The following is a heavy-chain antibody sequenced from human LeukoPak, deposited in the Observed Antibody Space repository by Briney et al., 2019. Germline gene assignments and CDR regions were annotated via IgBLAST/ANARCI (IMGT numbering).Heavy chain of an antibody. D-gene: IGHD4-17*01. V-gene: IGHV4-59*12. CDR1: GGSISSYY. CDR3: ARNTHLLWGYGDKPRNFDY. J-gene: IGHJ4*02. Sequence: SETLSLTCTVSGGSISSYYWSWIRQPPGKGLEWIGYIYYSGSTNYNPSLKSRVTISVDTSKNQFSLKLSSVTAADTAVYYCARNTHLLWGYGDKPRNFDYWGQGTLVTVSS. CDR2: IYYSGST.